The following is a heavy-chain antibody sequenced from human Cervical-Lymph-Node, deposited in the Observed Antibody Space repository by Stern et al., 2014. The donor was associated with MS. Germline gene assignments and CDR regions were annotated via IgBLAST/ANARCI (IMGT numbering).Heavy chain of an antibody. V-gene: IGHV4-59*08. J-gene: IGHJ4*02. D-gene: IGHD4-23*01. CDR1: GDSISSYY. Sequence: VQLEESGPGLVKPSETLSLTCTVSGDSISSYYWSWIRQPPGKGLEWIGHVYYSGTTYYNPSLTGGVTISVDTSKKHFSLKLTSVTAADTAVYYCARLSTVVDYWGQGTLVTVSS. CDR2: VYYSGTT. CDR3: ARLSTVVDY.